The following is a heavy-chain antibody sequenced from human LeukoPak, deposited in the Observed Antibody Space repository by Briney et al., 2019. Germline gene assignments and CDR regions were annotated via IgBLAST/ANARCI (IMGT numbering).Heavy chain of an antibody. CDR3: ARKEDDYGPLGAFDI. Sequence: SETLSLTCTVSGGSITDAYWSWLRQPPGKGLEWIAYIHYSGTTNYNPSLKSRVTISVDRSKNQFSLKLSSVTAADTAVYYCARKEDDYGPLGAFDIWGQGTMVTVSS. D-gene: IGHD4-17*01. CDR2: IHYSGTT. J-gene: IGHJ3*02. V-gene: IGHV4-59*12. CDR1: GGSITDAY.